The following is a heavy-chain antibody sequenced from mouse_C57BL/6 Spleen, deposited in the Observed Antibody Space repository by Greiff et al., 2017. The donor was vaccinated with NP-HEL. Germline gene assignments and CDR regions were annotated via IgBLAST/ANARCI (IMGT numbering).Heavy chain of an antibody. D-gene: IGHD1-1*02. CDR3: TTPLYGSTGFAY. Sequence: VQLQQSGAELVRPGASVKLSCTASGFNIKDDYMHWVKQRPEQGLEWIGWIDPENGDTEYASKFQGKATITADTSSNTAYLQLSSLTSEDTAVYYCTTPLYGSTGFAYWGQGTLVTVSA. J-gene: IGHJ3*01. CDR2: IDPENGDT. V-gene: IGHV14-4*01. CDR1: GFNIKDDY.